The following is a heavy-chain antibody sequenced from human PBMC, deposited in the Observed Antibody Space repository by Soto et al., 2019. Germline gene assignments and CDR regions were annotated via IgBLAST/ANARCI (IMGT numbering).Heavy chain of an antibody. CDR1: GGSISSYY. D-gene: IGHD3-10*01. Sequence: PXETLSLTCTVAGGSISSYYWSWIRQPPGKGLEWIGYIYYSGSTNYNPSLKSRVTISVDTSKNQFSLKLSSVTAADTAVYYCARVRSGNPDYWGQGTLVTVSS. V-gene: IGHV4-59*01. CDR3: ARVRSGNPDY. J-gene: IGHJ4*02. CDR2: IYYSGST.